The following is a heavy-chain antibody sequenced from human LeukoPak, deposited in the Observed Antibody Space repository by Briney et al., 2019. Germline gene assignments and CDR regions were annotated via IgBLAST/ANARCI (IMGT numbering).Heavy chain of an antibody. CDR2: VYYDGRT. Sequence: SETLSLTCTVSGGSVSNANSYWGWIRQPPGKGLEWIGSVYYDGRTYYNPSLNSRVTISVDTSRNQFSLKLGSVTAADTAVYYCARHGSIATGAFTYWGQGTLVTVSS. D-gene: IGHD6-13*01. V-gene: IGHV4-39*01. CDR1: GGSVSNANSY. J-gene: IGHJ4*02. CDR3: ARHGSIATGAFTY.